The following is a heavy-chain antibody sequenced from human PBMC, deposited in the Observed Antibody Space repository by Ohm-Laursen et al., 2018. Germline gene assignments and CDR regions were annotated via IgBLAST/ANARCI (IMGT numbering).Heavy chain of an antibody. D-gene: IGHD3-16*01. J-gene: IGHJ5*02. V-gene: IGHV4-59*01. CDR3: AIAKGEKWFDP. CDR2: IYYSRSN. Sequence: SETLSLTCTVSGGSISSYYWSWIRQPTGKGLEWIGYIYYSRSNNYNPSLKSRVTMSVDTSKNQFSLKMSSVTAADTAVYYCAIAKGEKWFDPWGQGTLVTVSS. CDR1: GGSISSYY.